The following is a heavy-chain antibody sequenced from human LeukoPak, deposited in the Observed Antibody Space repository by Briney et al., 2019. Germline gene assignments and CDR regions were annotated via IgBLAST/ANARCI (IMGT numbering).Heavy chain of an antibody. Sequence: GGSLRLSCAASGFTFSSYGMHWVRQAPGKGLEWVAFIRYDGSNKYYADSVKGRFTISRDNAKNSLYLQMNSLRAEDTAVYYCARDPLYTSGWYYFDSWGQGTLVTVSS. CDR3: ARDPLYTSGWYYFDS. V-gene: IGHV3-30*02. CDR2: IRYDGSNK. CDR1: GFTFSSYG. J-gene: IGHJ4*02. D-gene: IGHD6-19*01.